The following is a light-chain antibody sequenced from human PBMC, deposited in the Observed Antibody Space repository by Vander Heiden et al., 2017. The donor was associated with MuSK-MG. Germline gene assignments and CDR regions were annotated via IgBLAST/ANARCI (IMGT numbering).Light chain of an antibody. J-gene: IGKJ5*01. CDR2: GAS. CDR3: GQSTKWIT. V-gene: IGKV3-15*01. Sequence: SCRASQSVSRSLAWYQQKPGQAPRLLIDGASTRATGSPDRFSCSGYGTEFTRTIASRQYEDAALYYCGQSTKWITFGQGTRLEIK. CDR1: QSVSRS.